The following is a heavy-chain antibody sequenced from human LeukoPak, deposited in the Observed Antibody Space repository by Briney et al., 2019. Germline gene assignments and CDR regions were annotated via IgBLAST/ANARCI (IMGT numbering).Heavy chain of an antibody. CDR1: GGSFSGYY. J-gene: IGHJ4*02. CDR2: INHSGST. V-gene: IGHV4-34*01. Sequence: SETLSLTCAVYGGSFSGYYWSWIRQPPGKGLGWIGEINHSGSTNYNPSLKSRVTISVDTSKSQFSLKLSSVTAADTAVYYCARRRPASSYMVRGNYFDYWGQGTLVTVSS. CDR3: ARRRPASSYMVRGNYFDY. D-gene: IGHD3-10*01.